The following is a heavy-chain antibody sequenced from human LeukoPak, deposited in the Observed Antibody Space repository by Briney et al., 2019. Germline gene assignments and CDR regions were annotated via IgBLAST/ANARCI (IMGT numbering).Heavy chain of an antibody. CDR3: ARHFSKSSEYDY. Sequence: GESLKISCKGSGYRFTSYWIGWVRQMPGKGLEWMGDIYPRDSETRDSPSFQGQVIMSVDKSINTAYLQWTILQASDTAMYYCARHFSKSSEYDYWGQGTLVTVSS. CDR2: IYPRDSET. V-gene: IGHV5-51*01. J-gene: IGHJ4*02. D-gene: IGHD6-6*01. CDR1: GYRFTSYW.